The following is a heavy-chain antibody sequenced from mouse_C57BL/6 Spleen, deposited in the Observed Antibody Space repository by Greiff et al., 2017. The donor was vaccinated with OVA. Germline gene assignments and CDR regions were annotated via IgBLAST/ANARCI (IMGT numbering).Heavy chain of an antibody. CDR3: ARPLYYYGSSYEYFDV. CDR1: GYTFTSYW. CDR2: IDPSDSYT. J-gene: IGHJ1*03. V-gene: IGHV1-69*01. D-gene: IGHD1-1*01. Sequence: QVQLKQPGAELVMPGASVKLSCKASGYTFTSYWMHWVKQRPGQGLEWIGEIDPSDSYTNYNQKFKGKSTLTVDKSSSTAYMQLSSLTSEDSAVYYCARPLYYYGSSYEYFDVWGTGTTVTVSS.